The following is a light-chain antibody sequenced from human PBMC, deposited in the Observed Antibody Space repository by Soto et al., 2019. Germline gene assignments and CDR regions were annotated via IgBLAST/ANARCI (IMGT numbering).Light chain of an antibody. CDR1: SSDVGGYNY. CDR2: EVS. V-gene: IGLV2-14*01. J-gene: IGLJ3*02. Sequence: QSVLTQPASVSGSPGQSITISCTGTSSDVGGYNYVSWYQQHPGKVPRLMIYEVSNRPSGLSNRFSGSKSGNTASLTISGLQAEDEADYYCSSYTSSNTWVFGGGTKLPS. CDR3: SSYTSSNTWV.